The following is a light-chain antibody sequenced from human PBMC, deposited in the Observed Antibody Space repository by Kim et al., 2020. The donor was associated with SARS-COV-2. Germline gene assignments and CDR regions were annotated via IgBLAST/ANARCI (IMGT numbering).Light chain of an antibody. Sequence: SSELTQDPAVSVALGQTVRITCQGDSLRSYYASWYQQKPGQAPVLVIYGKNNRPSGIPDRFSGSSSGNTASLTITGAQAEDEADYYCNSLDSSGNLVVF. J-gene: IGLJ2*01. CDR3: NSLDSSGNLVV. V-gene: IGLV3-19*01. CDR2: GKN. CDR1: SLRSYY.